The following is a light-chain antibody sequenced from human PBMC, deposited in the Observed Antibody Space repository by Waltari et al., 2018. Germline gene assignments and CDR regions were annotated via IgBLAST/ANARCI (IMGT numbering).Light chain of an antibody. Sequence: DIQMTQSPSSLSASVGDRVTITCRASQSISSYLNWYQQKPGKAPKLLIYAASRLQSGVPSRFSGSGSGTDFTLTINSLQPEDFATYYCQQSYSTPSITFGQGTRLEIK. CDR3: QQSYSTPSIT. V-gene: IGKV1-39*01. J-gene: IGKJ5*01. CDR1: QSISSY. CDR2: AAS.